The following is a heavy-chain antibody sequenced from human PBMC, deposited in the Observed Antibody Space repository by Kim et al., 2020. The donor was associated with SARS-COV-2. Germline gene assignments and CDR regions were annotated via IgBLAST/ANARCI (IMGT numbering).Heavy chain of an antibody. V-gene: IGHV3-23*01. J-gene: IGHJ4*02. CDR1: GFTFCNYG. CDR2: ISFGGVT. D-gene: IGHD2-2*01. Sequence: GGSLRLSCAASGFTFCNYGVSWVRQAPGKGLLWVSAISFGGVTDYADSVRCRFTTSRDNPKSTVYLQMNSLRAEDTAVYYCAGICGSTRCSDDYWGQGTLVTVSS. CDR3: AGICGSTRCSDDY.